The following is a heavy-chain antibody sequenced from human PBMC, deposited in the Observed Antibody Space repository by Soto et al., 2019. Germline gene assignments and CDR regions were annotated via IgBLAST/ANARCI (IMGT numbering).Heavy chain of an antibody. Sequence: PSETLSLTCTVSGGSISSGGYYWSWIRQHPGKGLEWIGYIYYSGSTYYNPSLKSRVTISVDTSKNQFSLKLSSVTAADTAVYYCARVSEWIDSSSGIDWFDPWGQGTLVTVSS. CDR2: IYYSGST. CDR3: ARVSEWIDSSSGIDWFDP. D-gene: IGHD6-13*01. J-gene: IGHJ5*02. V-gene: IGHV4-31*03. CDR1: GGSISSGGYY.